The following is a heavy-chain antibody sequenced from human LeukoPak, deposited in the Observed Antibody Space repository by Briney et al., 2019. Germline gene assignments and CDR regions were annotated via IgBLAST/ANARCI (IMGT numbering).Heavy chain of an antibody. D-gene: IGHD1-26*01. J-gene: IGHJ3*01. CDR1: GYTFTGYY. CDR3: AHGGGSYGDV. V-gene: IGHV1-2*06. CDR2: NDPNGGGT. Sequence: ASVKVSCKVSGYTFTGYYMHWVRQAPGQGLEWMGRNDPNGGGTHYARKFQGRVTMARDTSISTSYMELTELRSDDTAVYYCAHGGGSYGDVWGQGAMVTVSS.